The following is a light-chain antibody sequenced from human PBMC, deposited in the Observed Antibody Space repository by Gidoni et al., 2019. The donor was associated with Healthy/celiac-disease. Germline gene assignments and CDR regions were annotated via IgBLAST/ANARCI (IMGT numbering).Light chain of an antibody. CDR1: ALPKQY. CDR3: QSADSSGTYGV. CDR2: KDN. V-gene: IGLV3-25*03. J-gene: IGLJ3*02. Sequence: SYELTQPPSVLVSPGQTARITCSGDALPKQYAYWYQQKPGQAPVLVIYKDNERPSGIPERFSGSSSGTTVTLTISGVQAEDEADYYCQSADSSGTYGVFGGGTKLTVL.